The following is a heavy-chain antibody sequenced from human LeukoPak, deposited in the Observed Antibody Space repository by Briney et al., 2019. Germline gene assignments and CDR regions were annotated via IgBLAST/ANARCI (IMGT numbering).Heavy chain of an antibody. D-gene: IGHD5-18*01. V-gene: IGHV4-39*01. J-gene: IGHJ4*02. Sequence: PSETLSLTCTVSGGSISSSSYYWGWIRQPPGKGLEWIGSIYYSGSTYYNPSLKSRVTISVDTSKNQFSLKLSSVTAADTAVYYCARHRGYSYGYVGYWGQGTLVTVSS. CDR2: IYYSGST. CDR1: GGSISSSSYY. CDR3: ARHRGYSYGYVGY.